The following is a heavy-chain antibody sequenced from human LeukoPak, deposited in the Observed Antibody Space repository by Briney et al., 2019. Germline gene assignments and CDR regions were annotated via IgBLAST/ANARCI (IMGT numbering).Heavy chain of an antibody. CDR1: GGTFSSYA. D-gene: IGHD2-2*01. Sequence: GASVKVSCKASGGTFSSYAISWVRQAPGQGLEWMGGIIPIFGTANYAQKFQGRVTITADESTSTAYMELSSLRSEDTAVYYCARSQPYHYYYCYMDVWGKGTTVTISS. CDR2: IIPIFGTA. CDR3: ARSQPYHYYYCYMDV. J-gene: IGHJ6*03. V-gene: IGHV1-69*13.